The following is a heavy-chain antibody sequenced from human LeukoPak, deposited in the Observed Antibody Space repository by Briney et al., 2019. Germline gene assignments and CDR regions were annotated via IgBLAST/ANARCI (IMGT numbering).Heavy chain of an antibody. CDR1: GVIFSNYW. D-gene: IGHD5-18*01. V-gene: IGHV3-74*01. Sequence: PGRSLRLSCAASGVIFSNYWMHWVRQTPGKGLVWVSRINRDGSSTSYADSVKGRFTISRDNAKNTLYLQMNSLRAEGTAVYCCTRGGGYSYGSFDYWGQGTLVTVSS. CDR3: TRGGGYSYGSFDY. J-gene: IGHJ4*02. CDR2: INRDGSST.